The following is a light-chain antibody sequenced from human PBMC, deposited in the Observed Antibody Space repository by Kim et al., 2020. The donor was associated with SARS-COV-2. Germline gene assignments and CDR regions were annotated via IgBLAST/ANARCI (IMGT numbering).Light chain of an antibody. V-gene: IGKV1-9*01. CDR3: QQLNVFPLT. CDR1: QGISNS. CDR2: AAS. Sequence: AYGVDRCTITGRASQGISNSLAWYQKQPGRAPNLLIYAASTLQSEVPSRFSGSGSGTEFTLTNSSLQPVDFATYYCQQLNVFPLTFGGGTKVDIK. J-gene: IGKJ4*01.